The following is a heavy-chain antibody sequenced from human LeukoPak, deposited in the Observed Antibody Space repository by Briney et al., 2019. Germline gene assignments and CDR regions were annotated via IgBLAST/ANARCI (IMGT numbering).Heavy chain of an antibody. V-gene: IGHV3-64*01. D-gene: IGHD5-12*01. Sequence: GGSLRLSCAASRFTFSSYAMHWVRQPPGKGLEYVSSISSDGGGTYYSNSVKGRFTISRDNSKNTLYLQMGSLRAEDMAVYYCARVGMLSTGRYDAFFDWSGQGTLVTVSS. CDR3: ARVGMLSTGRYDAFFDW. CDR1: RFTFSSYA. CDR2: ISSDGGGT. J-gene: IGHJ4*02.